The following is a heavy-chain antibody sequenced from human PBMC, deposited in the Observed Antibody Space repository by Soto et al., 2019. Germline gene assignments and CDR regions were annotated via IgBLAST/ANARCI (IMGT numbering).Heavy chain of an antibody. J-gene: IGHJ6*02. CDR1: GYTFTGYY. Sequence: ASVKVSCKASGYTFTGYYMHWVRQAPGQGLEWMGWINPNSGGTNYAQKFQGWVTMTRDTSISTAYMELSSLRSEDTAVYYCATEGAKDGYNHYGMDVWGQGTTVTVSS. D-gene: IGHD5-12*01. CDR2: INPNSGGT. V-gene: IGHV1-2*04. CDR3: ATEGAKDGYNHYGMDV.